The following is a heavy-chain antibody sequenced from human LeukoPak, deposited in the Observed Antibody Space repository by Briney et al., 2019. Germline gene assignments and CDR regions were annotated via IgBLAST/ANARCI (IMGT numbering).Heavy chain of an antibody. CDR1: GFTSVNYA. V-gene: IGHV3-23*01. Sequence: GGSLRLSCAATGFTSVNYAMSWVRQAPGKGLEWVSAISGSGGSTYYADSVKGRFTISRDNSKNTLHLQMNSLRAGDTAVYYCARSSYSSSSSVWGQGTMVTVSS. J-gene: IGHJ3*01. CDR3: ARSSYSSSSSV. D-gene: IGHD6-6*01. CDR2: ISGSGGST.